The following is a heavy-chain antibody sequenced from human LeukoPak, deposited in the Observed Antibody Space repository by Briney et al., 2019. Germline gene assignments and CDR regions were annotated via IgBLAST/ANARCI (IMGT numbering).Heavy chain of an antibody. Sequence: SETLSLTCIVSGGSISSYYWGWIRQPAGKGLEWTGRIDTSGRTKYNPSLKSRVSMSMDTSKNQLSLRLTSVTAADTAVYYCVAYSDSWFEHWGQGALVTVSS. CDR3: VAYSDSWFEH. D-gene: IGHD3-16*01. V-gene: IGHV4-4*07. CDR2: IDTSGRT. J-gene: IGHJ5*02. CDR1: GGSISSYY.